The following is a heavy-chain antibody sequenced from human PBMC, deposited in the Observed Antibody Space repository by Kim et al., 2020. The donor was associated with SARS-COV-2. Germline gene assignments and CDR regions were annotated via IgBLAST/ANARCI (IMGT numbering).Heavy chain of an antibody. CDR3: ALGATIDLSVGY. CDR2: IDPSDSYT. D-gene: IGHD5-12*01. CDR1: GYSFTSYW. Sequence: GESLKISCKGSGYSFTSYWISWVRQMPGKGLEWMGRIDPSDSYTNYSPSFQGHVTISADKSISTAYLQWSSLKASDTAMYYCALGATIDLSVGYWGQGTLVTVSS. J-gene: IGHJ4*02. V-gene: IGHV5-10-1*01.